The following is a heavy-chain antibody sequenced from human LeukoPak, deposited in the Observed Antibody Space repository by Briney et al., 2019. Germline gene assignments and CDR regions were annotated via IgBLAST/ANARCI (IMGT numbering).Heavy chain of an antibody. CDR1: GGSISSYY. J-gene: IGHJ6*02. Sequence: SETLSLTCTVSGGSISSYYWSWIRQPPGKGLEWIGYIYYSGSTNYNPSLKSRVTISVDTSKNQFSLKLSSVTAADTAVYYCARDRGYGMDVWGQGTTVTVSS. CDR3: ARDRGYGMDV. CDR2: IYYSGST. V-gene: IGHV4-59*01.